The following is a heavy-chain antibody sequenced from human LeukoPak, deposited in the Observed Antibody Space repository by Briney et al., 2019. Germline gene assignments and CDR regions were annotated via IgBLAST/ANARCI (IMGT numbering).Heavy chain of an antibody. CDR1: GYTFTSYA. CDR2: INTNTGNP. Sequence: ASVKVSCKASGYTFTSYAMNWVRQAPGQGPEWMGWINTNTGNPTYAQGFTGWFVFSLDTSVSTAYLQISSLKAEDTAVYYCATSPGIAAPSGYYFDHWGQGTLVTVSS. J-gene: IGHJ4*02. CDR3: ATSPGIAAPSGYYFDH. D-gene: IGHD6-13*01. V-gene: IGHV7-4-1*02.